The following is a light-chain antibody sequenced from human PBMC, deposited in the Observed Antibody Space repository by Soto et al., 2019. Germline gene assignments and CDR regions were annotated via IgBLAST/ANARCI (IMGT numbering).Light chain of an antibody. CDR3: QHYKSYPVT. CDR1: QAISNS. CDR2: AAS. J-gene: IGKJ4*01. V-gene: IGKV1-16*02. Sequence: DIQMTQSPSSLSASVGDRVTITCRASQAISNSLNWFQQKPGKAPKSLIYAASSLHSGVPSKFSGSGSGTDFTLTISSLQPEDFATYYCQHYKSYPVTFGGGTKVEIK.